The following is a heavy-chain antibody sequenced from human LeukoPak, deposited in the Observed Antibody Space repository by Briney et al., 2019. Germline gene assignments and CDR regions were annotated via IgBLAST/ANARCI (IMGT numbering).Heavy chain of an antibody. CDR1: GGSISSYY. CDR3: ARDRGDFTYYDFWSGYHAPYCFDY. J-gene: IGHJ4*02. Sequence: ASETLSLTCTVTGGSISSYYWSWIRQPAVKGLEWIGRIYTSGSTNYNPSLKSRVTMSVDTSKNQFSLKLSSVTAADTAVYYCARDRGDFTYYDFWSGYHAPYCFDYWGQGTLVTVSS. V-gene: IGHV4-4*07. D-gene: IGHD3-3*01. CDR2: IYTSGST.